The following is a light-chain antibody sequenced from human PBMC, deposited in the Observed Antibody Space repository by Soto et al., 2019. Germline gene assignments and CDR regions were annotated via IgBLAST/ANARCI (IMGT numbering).Light chain of an antibody. CDR1: SSNIGSGYD. CDR2: DDF. J-gene: IGLJ1*01. CDR3: QSYDSRLSGFV. V-gene: IGLV1-40*01. Sequence: QSVLTQPPSGSGAPGQRVTISCTGSSSNIGSGYDVHWYQQLPGTAPKLLIYDDFNRPSGVPDRFSGSKSGTSASLAITGLQAEDETDYYCQSYDSRLSGFVFGTGTKVTVL.